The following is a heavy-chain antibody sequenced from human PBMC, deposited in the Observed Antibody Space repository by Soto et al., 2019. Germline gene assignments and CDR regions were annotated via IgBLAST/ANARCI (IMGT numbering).Heavy chain of an antibody. CDR3: ARAGPGIDAFDI. CDR1: GYTFSSYY. J-gene: IGHJ3*02. CDR2: INPNSGGT. V-gene: IGHV1-2*04. Sequence: ASVKVSCKASGYTFSSYYMNWVRQAPGQGLEWMGWINPNSGGTNYAQKFQGWVTMTRDTSISTAYMELSRLRSDDTAVYYCARAGPGIDAFDIWGQGTMVTVSS.